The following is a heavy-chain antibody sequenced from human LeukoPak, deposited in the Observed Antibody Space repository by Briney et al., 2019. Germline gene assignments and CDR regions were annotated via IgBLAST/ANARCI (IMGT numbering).Heavy chain of an antibody. CDR2: TYSGGST. V-gene: IGHV3-53*01. CDR1: GFTVSNNY. Sequence: GGSLRLSCAASGFTVSNNYMSWVRQAPGKGLDWVSVTYSGGSTYYADFVKGRFSISRDNSQNMLFLQMNSLRAEDTAVYYCARAPNSTDYSAGYWYFDLWGRGALVTVSS. J-gene: IGHJ2*01. CDR3: ARAPNSTDYSAGYWYFDL. D-gene: IGHD2/OR15-2a*01.